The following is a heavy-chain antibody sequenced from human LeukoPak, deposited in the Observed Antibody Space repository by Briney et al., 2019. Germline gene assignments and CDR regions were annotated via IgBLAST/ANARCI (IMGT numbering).Heavy chain of an antibody. CDR3: ARSQGGTMSLRHFDL. D-gene: IGHD3-22*01. V-gene: IGHV3-53*01. CDR1: GFTVSSNY. Sequence: GGSLRLSCAASGFTVSSNYMNWVRQAPGKGLEWVSVINSGGNAYYADSVKGRFTISRDNSKNMLYLQMNSLRDEDTAVYYCARSQGGTMSLRHFDLWGRGTLVTVSS. CDR2: INSGGNA. J-gene: IGHJ2*01.